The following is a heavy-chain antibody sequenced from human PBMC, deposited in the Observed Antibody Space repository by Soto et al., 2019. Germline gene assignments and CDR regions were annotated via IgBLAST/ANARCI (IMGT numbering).Heavy chain of an antibody. CDR1: GGSIRGSDDY. CDR3: AKTPSGWYDS. V-gene: IGHV4-39*01. D-gene: IGHD1-26*01. CDR2: VFYTGSA. Sequence: QLHLQESGPRLVKPSETLSLTCTVSGGSIRGSDDYWAWIRQSPGKGLEYIGSVFYTGSAYYNPSLKSRVTIVADTSTNRFFLNLKSLTATDTAVYYCAKTPSGWYDS. J-gene: IGHJ5*01.